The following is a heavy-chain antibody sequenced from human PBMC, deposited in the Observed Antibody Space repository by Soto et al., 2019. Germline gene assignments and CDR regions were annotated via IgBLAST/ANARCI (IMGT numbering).Heavy chain of an antibody. V-gene: IGHV3-30*18. CDR1: GFTFSSYG. CDR3: AKDLRYYDIQRSNNWFDP. D-gene: IGHD3-22*01. Sequence: QVQLVESGGGVVQPGXSLRLSCAASGFTFSSYGMHWVRQAPGKGLEWVAVISYDGSNKYYADSVKGRFTISRDNSKNTLYLQMNSLRAEDTAVYYCAKDLRYYDIQRSNNWFDPWGQGTLVTVSS. J-gene: IGHJ5*02. CDR2: ISYDGSNK.